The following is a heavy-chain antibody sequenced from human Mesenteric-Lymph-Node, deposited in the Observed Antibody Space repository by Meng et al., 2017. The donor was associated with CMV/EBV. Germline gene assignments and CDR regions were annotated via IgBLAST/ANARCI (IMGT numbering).Heavy chain of an antibody. V-gene: IGHV3-9*01. J-gene: IGHJ3*02. CDR1: GFIFDDYA. D-gene: IGHD3-16*01. CDR3: AKDDSLKGAFDI. Sequence: GGSLRLSCAASGFIFDDYAMHWVRQAPGKGLEWVSTIRWNSDAIGYADSVKGRFTISRDNAKNSLYLQMNSLRAEDTALYFCAKDDSLKGAFDIWGQGTMVTVSS. CDR2: IRWNSDAI.